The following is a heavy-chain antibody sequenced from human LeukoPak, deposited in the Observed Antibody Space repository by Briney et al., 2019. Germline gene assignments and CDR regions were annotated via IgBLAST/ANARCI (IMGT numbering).Heavy chain of an antibody. V-gene: IGHV4-39*07. J-gene: IGHJ4*02. Sequence: SETLSLTCTVSGGSISSSSYYWGWIRQPPGKGLEWIGSIYYSGSTYYNPSLKSRVTISVDTSKNQFSLKLSSVTAADTAVYYCARGGLQSYFDYWGQGTLVTVSS. CDR3: ARGGLQSYFDY. D-gene: IGHD4-11*01. CDR1: GGSISSSSYY. CDR2: IYYSGST.